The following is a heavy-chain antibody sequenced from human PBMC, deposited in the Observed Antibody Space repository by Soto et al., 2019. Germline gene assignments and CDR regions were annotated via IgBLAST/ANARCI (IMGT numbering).Heavy chain of an antibody. V-gene: IGHV3-33*01. Sequence: QVQLVESGGGVVQPGRSLRLSCAASGFAFSNYHIHWVRQTPGNGLEWVAVIWKDETEKYYADSVKGRFTIPRDNSNNMVYLQMNSLRAEDTAVYYCARIGSWALNFDYWGQGTLVTVSS. D-gene: IGHD6-13*01. J-gene: IGHJ4*02. CDR1: GFAFSNYH. CDR3: ARIGSWALNFDY. CDR2: IWKDETEK.